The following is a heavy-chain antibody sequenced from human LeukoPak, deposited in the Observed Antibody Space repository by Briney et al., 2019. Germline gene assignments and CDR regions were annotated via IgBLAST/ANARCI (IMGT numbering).Heavy chain of an antibody. V-gene: IGHV3-23*01. D-gene: IGHD3-10*01. Sequence: GGSLRLSCAASGFTFSGSAMTWVRQAPGKGLEWVSVISGSGDSTFYADSVKGRFTISRDSSKNTLYLQMNSLRAEDTAVYYCARELFDFDYWGQGTLVTVSS. CDR1: GFTFSGSA. CDR3: ARELFDFDY. J-gene: IGHJ4*02. CDR2: ISGSGDST.